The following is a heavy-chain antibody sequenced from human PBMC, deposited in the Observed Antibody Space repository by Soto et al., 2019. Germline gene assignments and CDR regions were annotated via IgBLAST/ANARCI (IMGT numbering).Heavy chain of an antibody. J-gene: IGHJ6*03. CDR3: ATHYYGSGSYFVNYYMDV. CDR2: ISSSSSYI. Sequence: GGSLRLSCAASGFTFSSYSMNWVRQAPGKGLEWVSSISSSSSYIYYADSVKGRFTISRDNAKNSLYLQMNSLRAEDTAVYYCATHYYGSGSYFVNYYMDVWGKGTTVTVSS. D-gene: IGHD3-10*01. V-gene: IGHV3-21*01. CDR1: GFTFSSYS.